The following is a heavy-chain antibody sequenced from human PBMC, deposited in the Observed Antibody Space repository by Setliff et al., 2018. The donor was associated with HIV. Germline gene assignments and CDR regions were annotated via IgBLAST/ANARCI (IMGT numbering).Heavy chain of an antibody. J-gene: IGHJ4*02. CDR3: ARAGDFFRLLWFGEIYY. D-gene: IGHD3-10*01. CDR2: TSSSGATI. CDR1: GFTFSDYY. Sequence: PGGSLRLSCAASGFTFSDYYMNWVRQAPGKGLDWVSYTSSSGATIYYADSVKGRFTISRDDAKNSLYLQMNSLRAEDTAVYYCARAGDFFRLLWFGEIYYWGQGALVTVSS. V-gene: IGHV3-11*04.